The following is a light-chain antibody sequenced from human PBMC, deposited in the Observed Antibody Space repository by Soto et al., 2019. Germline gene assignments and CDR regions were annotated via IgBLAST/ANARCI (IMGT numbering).Light chain of an antibody. V-gene: IGKV1-5*01. Sequence: DIQMTQSPSTLSASVGDIGTISFLASQTISTWLAWYQHKPGKAPNLLIYDASTLMSGVPSRFSGSGSGTEFTLTISSLQPGDFATYYCQQSETYPLTFGQGTRLEI. CDR3: QQSETYPLT. J-gene: IGKJ5*01. CDR2: DAS. CDR1: QTISTW.